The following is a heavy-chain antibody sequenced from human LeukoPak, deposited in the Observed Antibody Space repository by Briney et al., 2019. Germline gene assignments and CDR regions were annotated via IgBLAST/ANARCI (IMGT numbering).Heavy chain of an antibody. CDR2: IYYSGST. CDR3: ARGIAVAGPKD. V-gene: IGHV4-39*07. D-gene: IGHD6-19*01. Sequence: PSETLSLTCTVSGGSISSSSYYWGWIRQPPGKGLEWIGSIYYSGSTYYNPSLKSRVTISVDTSKNQFSLKLSSVTAADTAVYYCARGIAVAGPKDWGQGTLVTVSS. CDR1: GGSISSSSYY. J-gene: IGHJ4*02.